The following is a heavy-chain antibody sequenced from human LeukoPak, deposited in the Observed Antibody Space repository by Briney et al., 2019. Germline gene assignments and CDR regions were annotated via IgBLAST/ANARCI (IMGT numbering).Heavy chain of an antibody. CDR2: INAGNGNT. D-gene: IGHD3-10*01. Sequence: GASVKVSCKASGYTFTSYAMHWVRQAPGQGLEGMGWINAGNGNTKYSQKFQGRVTNTRDTSASTAYMELSSLRSEDTAVYYCARDRGYYGSGSEFDYWGQGTLVTVSS. V-gene: IGHV1-3*01. J-gene: IGHJ4*02. CDR1: GYTFTSYA. CDR3: ARDRGYYGSGSEFDY.